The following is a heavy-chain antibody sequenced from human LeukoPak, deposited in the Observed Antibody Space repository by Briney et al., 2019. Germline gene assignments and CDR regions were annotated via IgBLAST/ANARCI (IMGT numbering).Heavy chain of an antibody. CDR3: ARVQHSRSWYLKPDAFDI. V-gene: IGHV3-21*01. CDR1: GFTFSSYS. J-gene: IGHJ3*02. Sequence: GGSLRLSCAASGFTFSSYSMNWVRQAPGKGLEWLSSISSSSSYIYYADSVKGRFTISRDNAKNSLYLQMNSLRAEDTAVYYCARVQHSRSWYLKPDAFDIWGQGTMVTVSS. D-gene: IGHD6-13*01. CDR2: ISSSSSYI.